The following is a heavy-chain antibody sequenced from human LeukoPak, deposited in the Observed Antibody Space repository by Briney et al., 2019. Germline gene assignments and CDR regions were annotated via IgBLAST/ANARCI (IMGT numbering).Heavy chain of an antibody. V-gene: IGHV3-23*01. CDR1: GFSFSTYA. CDR2: ICGNDGKT. Sequence: GGSLRLSCAVSGFSFSTYAMSWVRQAPGKGLEWVSGICGNDGKTYYADSVKGRFTISRDNSKNTLHLQMNSLRAEDTALYYCAKDTGGSCYSAIAYWGQGALVTVST. J-gene: IGHJ4*02. D-gene: IGHD2-15*01. CDR3: AKDTGGSCYSAIAY.